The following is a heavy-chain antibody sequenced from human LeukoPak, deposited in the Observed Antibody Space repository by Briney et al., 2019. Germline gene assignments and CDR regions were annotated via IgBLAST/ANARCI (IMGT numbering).Heavy chain of an antibody. CDR2: IYYSGST. D-gene: IGHD4-17*01. CDR3: ARGPYAKGLGY. CDR1: GGSISSYY. V-gene: IGHV4-59*01. J-gene: IGHJ4*02. Sequence: SETLSLTCTVSGGSISSYYWSWIRQPPGKGLEWIGYIYYSGSTNYNPSLKSRDTTSVETSKNHVSLKLSSVTAADTAVYYCARGPYAKGLGYWGQGTLVTVSS.